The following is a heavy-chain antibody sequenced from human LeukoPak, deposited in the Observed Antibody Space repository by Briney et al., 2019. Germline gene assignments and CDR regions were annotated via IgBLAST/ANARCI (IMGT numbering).Heavy chain of an antibody. CDR3: ARGAGSESDSSGYSFDY. D-gene: IGHD3-22*01. Sequence: ASVKVSCKASGYTFTGYYMHWVRQAPGQGLEWMGWTNPNSGGTDYAQKFQGRVTMTRDTSISTAYMEVSRLRSDDTAVYYCARGAGSESDSSGYSFDYWGQGTLVTVSS. J-gene: IGHJ4*02. CDR2: TNPNSGGT. V-gene: IGHV1-2*02. CDR1: GYTFTGYY.